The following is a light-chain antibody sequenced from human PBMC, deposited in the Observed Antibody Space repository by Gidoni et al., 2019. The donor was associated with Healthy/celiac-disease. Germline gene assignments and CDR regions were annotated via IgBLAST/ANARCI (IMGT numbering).Light chain of an antibody. CDR3: QQYDNLLFT. J-gene: IGKJ3*01. CDR1: QDISNY. Sequence: IQMTQSPSSLSASVGDRVTITCQASQDISNYLNWYQKKPGKAPKLLIYDASNLETGVPSRFSGSGSGTDFTFTISSLQPEDIATYYCQQYDNLLFTFGPXTKVDIK. V-gene: IGKV1-33*01. CDR2: DAS.